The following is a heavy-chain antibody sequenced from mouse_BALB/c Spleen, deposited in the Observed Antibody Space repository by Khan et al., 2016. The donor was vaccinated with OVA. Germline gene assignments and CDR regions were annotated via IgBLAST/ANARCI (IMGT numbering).Heavy chain of an antibody. V-gene: IGHV1-7*01. CDR2: INPSTGYA. D-gene: IGHD2-2*01. CDR3: ARGGYGSFAY. J-gene: IGHJ3*01. Sequence: QMQLEESGAELAKPGASVKMSCKASGYTFTSYWLHWVKQRPGQGLEWIGYINPSTGYAEYNQKFKDKATLTADKSSSTAYMQLSSLTSEDSAVYFCARGGYGSFAYRGQGTLVTVSA. CDR1: GYTFTSYW.